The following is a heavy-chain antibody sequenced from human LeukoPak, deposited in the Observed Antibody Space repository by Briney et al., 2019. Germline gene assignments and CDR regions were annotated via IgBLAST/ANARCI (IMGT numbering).Heavy chain of an antibody. CDR3: AREDDAMDV. V-gene: IGHV3-74*01. D-gene: IGHD3-16*01. Sequence: GGSPRLSCAASGFTFSSYWMHWVRQAPGKGLVWVSRIKSDGSYTSYADSVKGRFTISRDNGKNTLYLQMNSLRAEDTAVYYCAREDDAMDVWGQGTTVTVSS. CDR1: GFTFSSYW. J-gene: IGHJ6*02. CDR2: IKSDGSYT.